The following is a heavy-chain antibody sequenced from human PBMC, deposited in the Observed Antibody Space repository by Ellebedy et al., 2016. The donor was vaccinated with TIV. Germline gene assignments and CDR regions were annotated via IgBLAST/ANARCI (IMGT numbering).Heavy chain of an antibody. Sequence: GGSLRLXXAASGFTFSSYNMSWFRQAPGKGLEWVGLIRSKAYGGTTEYGASVKGRFTISRDDSKSIADLQMNSLKTEDTAVYYCSRGVVAAATVGYWGQGTLVTVSS. J-gene: IGHJ4*02. CDR2: IRSKAYGGTT. V-gene: IGHV3-49*03. CDR1: GFTFSSYN. CDR3: SRGVVAAATVGY. D-gene: IGHD2-15*01.